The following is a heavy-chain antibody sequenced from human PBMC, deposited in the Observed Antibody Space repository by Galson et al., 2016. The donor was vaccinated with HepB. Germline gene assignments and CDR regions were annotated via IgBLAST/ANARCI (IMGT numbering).Heavy chain of an antibody. CDR2: ISLDGSVT. V-gene: IGHV3-74*01. CDR3: GASRDGYIDY. D-gene: IGHD5-24*01. Sequence: SLRLSCAATGFTFSSYSMNWVRQAPGKGLVWVSRISLDGSVTIYGDSVKGRFSTSRDNAKNTLFLQMNSLRAEDTAVYYCGASRDGYIDYWGQGALVTISS. CDR1: GFTFSSYS. J-gene: IGHJ4*01.